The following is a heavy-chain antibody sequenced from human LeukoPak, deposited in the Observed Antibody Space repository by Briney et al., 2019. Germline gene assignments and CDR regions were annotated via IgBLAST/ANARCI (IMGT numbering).Heavy chain of an antibody. CDR1: GFTFSSYW. Sequence: PGGSLRLSCAASGFTFSSYWMHWVRQAPGKGLVWVSRINSDGSSTSYADSVKGRFTISRDNAKNSLYLQMNSLRAEDTAVYYCVRGGYSGYDLWLYFDYWGQGTLVTVSS. V-gene: IGHV3-74*01. J-gene: IGHJ4*02. D-gene: IGHD5-12*01. CDR2: INSDGSST. CDR3: VRGGYSGYDLWLYFDY.